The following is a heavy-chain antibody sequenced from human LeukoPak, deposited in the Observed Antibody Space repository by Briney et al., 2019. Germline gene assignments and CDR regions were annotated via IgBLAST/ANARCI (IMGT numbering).Heavy chain of an antibody. Sequence: ASVKVSCKASGYTFTSYGISWVRQAPGQGLEWMGWISAYNGNTNYAQKLQGRVTMTTDTSTSTAYMELRSLRSDDTAVYYCARGADYYDSSGYFDYWGQGTLVTVSS. CDR2: ISAYNGNT. CDR3: ARGADYYDSSGYFDY. J-gene: IGHJ4*02. D-gene: IGHD3-22*01. CDR1: GYTFTSYG. V-gene: IGHV1-18*01.